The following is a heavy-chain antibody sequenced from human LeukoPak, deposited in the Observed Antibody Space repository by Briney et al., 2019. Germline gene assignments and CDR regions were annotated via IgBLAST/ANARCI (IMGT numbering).Heavy chain of an antibody. D-gene: IGHD1-1*01. CDR2: INWNVGST. CDR1: GFTLDDYG. CDR3: AKSGTTGTIYLDY. J-gene: IGHJ4*02. Sequence: GGSLSLSCAASGFTLDDYGMSWVRHAPGRGREWVSSINWNVGSTGYADSVKGRFTISRDNAKNSLYLQMNSLRAEDTAFYYCAKSGTTGTIYLDYWGQGTLVTVSS. V-gene: IGHV3-20*04.